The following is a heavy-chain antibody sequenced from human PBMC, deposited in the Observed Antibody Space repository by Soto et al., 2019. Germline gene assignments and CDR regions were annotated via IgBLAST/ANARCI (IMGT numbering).Heavy chain of an antibody. CDR2: IYYSGST. CDR1: GGYISSYY. Sequence: SEPLSLTRTVSGGYISSYYCSWFRQPPGKGLERIGYIYYSGSTNYNPSLKSRVTISVDTSKNQFSLKLSSVTAADTAVYYCARVVMITFGGVIPPSDAFDIWGQGTMVTVSS. V-gene: IGHV4-59*12. CDR3: ARVVMITFGGVIPPSDAFDI. D-gene: IGHD3-16*02. J-gene: IGHJ3*02.